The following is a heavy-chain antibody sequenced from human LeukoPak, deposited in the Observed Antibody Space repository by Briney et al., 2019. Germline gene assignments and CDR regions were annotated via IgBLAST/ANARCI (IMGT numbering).Heavy chain of an antibody. Sequence: SETLSLTCTVSGGSISSYYWSWIRQPPGKGLEWIGYIYYSGSTNYNPSLKSRVTISVDTSKNQFSLKLSSVTAADTAVYYCASTSPGSIAAADYGMDVWGQGTTVTVSS. J-gene: IGHJ6*02. V-gene: IGHV4-59*01. CDR2: IYYSGST. D-gene: IGHD6-13*01. CDR3: ASTSPGSIAAADYGMDV. CDR1: GGSISSYY.